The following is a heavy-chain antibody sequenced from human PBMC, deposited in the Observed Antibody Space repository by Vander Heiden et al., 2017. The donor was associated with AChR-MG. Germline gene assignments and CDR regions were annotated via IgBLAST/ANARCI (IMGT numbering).Heavy chain of an antibody. CDR2: IIPIFGTA. V-gene: IGHV1-69*06. D-gene: IGHD2-21*01. J-gene: IGHJ3*02. CDR1: GGTFSSYA. CDR3: AREAQRGFVEGGTFDI. Sequence: QVQLVQSGAEVKKPGSSVKVSCKASGGTFSSYAISWVRQAPGQGLEWMGGIIPIFGTANYAQKFQGRVTITADKSTSTAYMELSSLRSEDTAVYYCAREAQRGFVEGGTFDIWGQGTMVTVSS.